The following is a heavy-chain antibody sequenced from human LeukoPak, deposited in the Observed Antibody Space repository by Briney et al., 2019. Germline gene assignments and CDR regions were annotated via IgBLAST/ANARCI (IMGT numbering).Heavy chain of an antibody. D-gene: IGHD1-26*01. CDR1: GGSISSSSYY. CDR2: IYYSGST. V-gene: IGHV4-39*07. J-gene: IGHJ5*02. CDR3: ARDQGPIVGPTGWFDP. Sequence: PSETLSLTCTVSGGSISSSSYYWGWIRQPPGKGLEWIGSIYYSGSTYYNPSLKSRVTISVDTSKNQFSLKLSSVTAADTAVYYCARDQGPIVGPTGWFDPWGQGTQVTVSS.